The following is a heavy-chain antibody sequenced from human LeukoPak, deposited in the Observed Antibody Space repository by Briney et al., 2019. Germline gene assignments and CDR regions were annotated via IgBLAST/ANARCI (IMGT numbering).Heavy chain of an antibody. CDR3: ARNDSSGYFDY. V-gene: IGHV4-38-2*01. D-gene: IGHD3-22*01. CDR1: DYSISSGNY. CDR2: VYHSGST. Sequence: SETLSLTCAVSDYSISSGNYWGWIRQPPEKGLEWIGSVYHSGSTHYSPSLKSRVTISVDTSKNQFSLKLRSVTAADTAVYYCARNDSSGYFDYWGQGTLVTVSS. J-gene: IGHJ4*02.